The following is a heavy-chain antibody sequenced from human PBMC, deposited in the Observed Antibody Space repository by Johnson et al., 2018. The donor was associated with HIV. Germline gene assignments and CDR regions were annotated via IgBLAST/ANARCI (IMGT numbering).Heavy chain of an antibody. V-gene: IGHV3-66*02. Sequence: VQLVESGGGVVRPGGSLRLSCAASGFTVSNNYMSWVRQAPGKGLEWVSVIYSGGSTYYADSVKGRFTISRDNSKNTLYLQMNSRRAEETAVYYCALISAAAGSDDAVDIWGQGTMVTVSS. CDR1: GFTVSNNY. D-gene: IGHD6-25*01. CDR2: IYSGGST. J-gene: IGHJ3*02. CDR3: ALISAAAGSDDAVDI.